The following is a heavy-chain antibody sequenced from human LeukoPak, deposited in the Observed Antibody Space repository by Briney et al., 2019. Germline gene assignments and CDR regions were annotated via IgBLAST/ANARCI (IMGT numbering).Heavy chain of an antibody. Sequence: ASVKVSCKASGYTFTSYYMHWVRQAPGQGLEWMGIINPSGGSTSYAQKFQGRVTMTRDTSTSTVYMELSSLRSEDTAVYYCARDLHIVVVPAANYFDYWGQGTLVTASS. CDR1: GYTFTSYY. CDR3: ARDLHIVVVPAANYFDY. CDR2: INPSGGST. V-gene: IGHV1-46*01. D-gene: IGHD2-2*01. J-gene: IGHJ4*02.